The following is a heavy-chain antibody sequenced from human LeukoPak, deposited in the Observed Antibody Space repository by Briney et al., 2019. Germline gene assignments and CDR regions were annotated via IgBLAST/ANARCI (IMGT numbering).Heavy chain of an antibody. Sequence: PGGSLRLSCAASGFTFSSCAMSWVRQAPGKGLEWVSAISGSGGSTYYADSVKGRFTISRDNSKNTLYLQMNSLRAEDTAVYYCARGGESFLGIAAAGRFDYWGQGTLVTVSS. J-gene: IGHJ4*02. CDR2: ISGSGGST. V-gene: IGHV3-23*01. D-gene: IGHD6-13*01. CDR1: GFTFSSCA. CDR3: ARGGESFLGIAAAGRFDY.